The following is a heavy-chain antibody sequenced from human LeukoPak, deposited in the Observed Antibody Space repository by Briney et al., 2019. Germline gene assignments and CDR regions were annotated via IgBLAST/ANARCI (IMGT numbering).Heavy chain of an antibody. CDR2: ISSNGGST. CDR3: ARGPVAVAGTAPFDY. Sequence: GGSLRLSCAAFGFTFSSYALHWVRLAPGKGLEYVSAISSNGGSTYYANSVKGRFTISRDNSKNTLYLQMGSLRDEDMGVYYCARGPVAVAGTAPFDYWGQGTLVTVSS. CDR1: GFTFSSYA. V-gene: IGHV3-64*01. D-gene: IGHD6-19*01. J-gene: IGHJ4*02.